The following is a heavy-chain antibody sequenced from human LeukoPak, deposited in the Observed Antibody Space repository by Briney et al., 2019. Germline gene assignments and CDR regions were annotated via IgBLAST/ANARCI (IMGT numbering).Heavy chain of an antibody. J-gene: IGHJ4*02. CDR1: GGSISSNSNY. D-gene: IGHD2-21*01. CDR3: ARQALWFFDH. Sequence: SETLSLTCTVSGGSISSNSNYWAWIRQPPGRRLEWIGSVSYGVSTYYSPSLGSRVTISVDTSKNQFSLNLSSVTAADTAVYYCARQALWFFDHWGQGTLVTVSS. CDR2: VSYGVST. V-gene: IGHV4-39*01.